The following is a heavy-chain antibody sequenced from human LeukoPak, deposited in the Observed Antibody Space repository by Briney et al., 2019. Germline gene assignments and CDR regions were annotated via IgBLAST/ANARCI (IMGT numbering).Heavy chain of an antibody. Sequence: GGSLRLSCAASGFTFRTYWMHWVRHTPGQGLVWVSRINSDGSNTNYADSVEGRFTIFRDNAQNTLYLQMSSLRAENTAVYYCARAGNYYFEYWGQGALVTVSS. CDR3: ARAGNYYFEY. CDR1: GFTFRTYW. CDR2: INSDGSNT. V-gene: IGHV3-74*01. D-gene: IGHD3-10*01. J-gene: IGHJ4*02.